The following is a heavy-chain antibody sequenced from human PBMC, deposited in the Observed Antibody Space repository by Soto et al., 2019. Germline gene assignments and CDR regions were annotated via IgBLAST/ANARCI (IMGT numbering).Heavy chain of an antibody. Sequence: QVQLVESGGGVVQPGRSLRLSCAASGFTFSSYGMHWVRQAPGKRLEWVAVISYDGSNKYYADSVKGRFTISRDNSKNTVYLHMYSLRAEDTAVYYCAKETEYCSGGSCYLIDYGGQGTLVTVSS. CDR2: ISYDGSNK. CDR3: AKETEYCSGGSCYLIDY. CDR1: GFTFSSYG. D-gene: IGHD2-15*01. J-gene: IGHJ4*02. V-gene: IGHV3-30*18.